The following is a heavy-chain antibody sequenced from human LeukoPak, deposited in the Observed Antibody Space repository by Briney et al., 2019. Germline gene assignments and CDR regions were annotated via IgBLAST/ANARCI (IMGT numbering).Heavy chain of an antibody. Sequence: ASVKVSCKASGYTFTSYDINWVRQATGQGLEWMGWMNPNSGNTGYAQKFQGRVTITADESTSTAYMELSSLRSEDTAVYYCAESLSNTIFGVVTHFDYWGQGTLVTVSS. CDR3: AESLSNTIFGVVTHFDY. V-gene: IGHV1-8*01. CDR1: GYTFTSYD. D-gene: IGHD3-3*01. J-gene: IGHJ4*02. CDR2: MNPNSGNT.